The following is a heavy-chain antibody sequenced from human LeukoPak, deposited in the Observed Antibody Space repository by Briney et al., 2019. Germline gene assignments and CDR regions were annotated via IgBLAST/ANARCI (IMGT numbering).Heavy chain of an antibody. J-gene: IGHJ4*02. CDR3: AKDLAGDGDYAY. V-gene: IGHV3-23*01. D-gene: IGHD4-17*01. Sequence: STISGSGGSTYYADSVKGRFTISRDNSKNTLYLQMNSLRAEDTAVYYCAKDLAGDGDYAYWGQGTLVTVSS. CDR2: ISGSGGST.